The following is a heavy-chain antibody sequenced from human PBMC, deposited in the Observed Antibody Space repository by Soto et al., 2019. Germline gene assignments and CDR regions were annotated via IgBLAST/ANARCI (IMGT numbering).Heavy chain of an antibody. CDR3: ANHCLGGGTCHPIWDYFALDA. CDR1: VRSISGSY. V-gene: IGHV4-59*01. Sequence: SETLSLTCSLPVRSISGSYWSWIRQSPGKGLARFGYVYYTGSTNYSPSLRSRVSISVDTSKNEFSLRLSSVTAADTAVYYCANHCLGGGTCHPIWDYFALDAWGQGTTATDSS. CDR2: VYYTGST. J-gene: IGHJ6*02. D-gene: IGHD2-15*01.